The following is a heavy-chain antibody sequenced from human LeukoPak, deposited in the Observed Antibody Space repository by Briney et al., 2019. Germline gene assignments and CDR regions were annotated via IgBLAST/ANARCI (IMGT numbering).Heavy chain of an antibody. J-gene: IGHJ3*02. Sequence: PGGSLRLSCAASGFTFSSYGMHWVRQAPGKELEWVAVIWYDGSNKYYADSVKGRFIISRDNSKNTLYLQMNSLRAEDTVVYYCARELGRVGAFDIWGQGTMVTVSS. CDR3: ARELGRVGAFDI. V-gene: IGHV3-33*01. CDR1: GFTFSSYG. CDR2: IWYDGSNK. D-gene: IGHD1-26*01.